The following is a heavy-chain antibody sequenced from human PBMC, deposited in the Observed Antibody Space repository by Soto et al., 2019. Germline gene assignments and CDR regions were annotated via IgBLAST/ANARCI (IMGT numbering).Heavy chain of an antibody. CDR2: IVVGSGNT. D-gene: IGHD3-22*01. J-gene: IGHJ4*02. V-gene: IGHV1-58*01. Sequence: SVKVSCKASGFTFTSSAVQWVRQARGQRLEWIGWIVVGSGNTNYAQKFQERVTITRDMSTSTAYMELSSLRSEDAAVYYCAADLNGGYYDSSGYPDNFDYWGQGTLDTVSS. CDR3: AADLNGGYYDSSGYPDNFDY. CDR1: GFTFTSSA.